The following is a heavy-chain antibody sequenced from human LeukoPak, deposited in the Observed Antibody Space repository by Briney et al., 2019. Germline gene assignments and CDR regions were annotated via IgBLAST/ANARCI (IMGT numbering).Heavy chain of an antibody. CDR2: IIPILGIA. CDR1: GGTFSSYA. CDR3: ARGPAYGSGSYR. Sequence: SVKVSCKASGGTFSSYAISWVRQAPGQGLEWMGRIIPILGIANYAQKFQGRVTITADKSTSTAYMELSSLRSEDTAVYYCARGPAYGSGSYRWGQGTLVTVSS. D-gene: IGHD3-10*01. V-gene: IGHV1-69*04. J-gene: IGHJ4*02.